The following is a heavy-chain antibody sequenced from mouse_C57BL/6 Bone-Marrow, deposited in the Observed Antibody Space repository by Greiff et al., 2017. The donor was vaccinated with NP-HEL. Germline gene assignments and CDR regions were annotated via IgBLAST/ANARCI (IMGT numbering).Heavy chain of an antibody. V-gene: IGHV6-3*01. CDR2: IRLKSDNYAT. CDR1: GFTFSNYW. Sequence: EVQLVESGGGLVQPGGSMKLSCVASGFTFSNYWMNWVRQSPEKGLEWVAQIRLKSDNYATHYAESVKGRFTISRDDSKSSVYLQMNYLRAEDTGIYYCTGLYGNSGAMDYWGQGTSVTVSS. J-gene: IGHJ4*01. CDR3: TGLYGNSGAMDY. D-gene: IGHD2-1*01.